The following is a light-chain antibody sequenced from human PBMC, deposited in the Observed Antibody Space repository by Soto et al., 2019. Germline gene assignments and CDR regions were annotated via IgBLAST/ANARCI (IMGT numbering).Light chain of an antibody. V-gene: IGLV1-40*01. Sequence: QSVLTQPPSVSGAPGQRVTISCTGSSSNIGANNDVHWYQQLPETAPKLLIYGNTNRPSGVPDRFSASKSGTSASLAITGLQPEDEADYYCQSYDNSLSVYVFGTGTKVTVL. J-gene: IGLJ1*01. CDR2: GNT. CDR1: SSNIGANND. CDR3: QSYDNSLSVYV.